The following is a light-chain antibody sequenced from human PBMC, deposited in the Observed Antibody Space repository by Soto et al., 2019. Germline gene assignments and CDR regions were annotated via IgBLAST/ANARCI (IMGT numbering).Light chain of an antibody. Sequence: QSVLTQPPSVSGAPGQRVTISCTGSSSNIGAGYDVHWYQHLPGTAPKLLIYGNTNRPSGVPDRFSGSKSGTSASLAITGLQAEDEADYYCQAYDSSLRGFYVFGTGTKLTVL. CDR3: QAYDSSLRGFYV. CDR2: GNT. CDR1: SSNIGAGYD. J-gene: IGLJ1*01. V-gene: IGLV1-40*01.